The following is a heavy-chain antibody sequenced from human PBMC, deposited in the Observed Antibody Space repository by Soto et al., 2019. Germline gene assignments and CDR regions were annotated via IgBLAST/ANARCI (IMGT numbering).Heavy chain of an antibody. D-gene: IGHD2-15*01. Sequence: QVQLVQSGAEVKKPGSSVKVSCKASGGTFSSYAISWVRQAPGQGLEWMGGIIPIFGTANYAQKFQGRVTSNADESTSTADMELSSSRSEDTAVYYCAGRWGYCSGGSCYDDYWGQGTLVTVSS. CDR2: IIPIFGTA. CDR3: AGRWGYCSGGSCYDDY. CDR1: GGTFSSYA. V-gene: IGHV1-69*12. J-gene: IGHJ4*02.